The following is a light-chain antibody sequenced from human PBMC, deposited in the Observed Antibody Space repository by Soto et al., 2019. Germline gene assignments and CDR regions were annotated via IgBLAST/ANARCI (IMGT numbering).Light chain of an antibody. CDR2: KAS. V-gene: IGKV1-5*03. Sequence: DIQMTQSPSTLSASVGDRVTITCRASQSLRNWLGWYQKKPGKAPKLLIYKASSLESGVPSRFSGSGSGAEFTLTINGLQPDDFATYYCQQYDTHSWTFGQGTKVEIK. CDR3: QQYDTHSWT. J-gene: IGKJ1*01. CDR1: QSLRNW.